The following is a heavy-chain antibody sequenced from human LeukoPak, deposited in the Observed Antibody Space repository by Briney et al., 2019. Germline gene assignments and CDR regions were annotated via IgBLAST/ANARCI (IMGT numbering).Heavy chain of an antibody. CDR2: ISGSGNRI. J-gene: IGHJ4*02. D-gene: IGHD3-10*01. CDR1: GFTLTNYY. CDR3: AREGRYASGSYYDY. Sequence: GGSLRLSCAASGFTLTNYYMTWIRQAPGKGLEWVSDISGSGNRINYADSVRGRFTISRDNAKKSMFLQMNSLRADDTAVYYCAREGRYASGSYYDYWGQGILVTVSS. V-gene: IGHV3-11*01.